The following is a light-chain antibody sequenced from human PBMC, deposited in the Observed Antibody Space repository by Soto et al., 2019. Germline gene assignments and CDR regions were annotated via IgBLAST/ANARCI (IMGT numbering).Light chain of an antibody. CDR3: QQYGNSPRT. CDR1: QSVSSN. Sequence: EIVVTQSPATLSVSPGEIATLSCRASQSVSSNLAWYQQKPGQAPRVIIYGTSTRATGIPDRFSGSGSGTDFTLTISRLEPEDFAMYYCQQYGNSPRTFDQGTKVDI. J-gene: IGKJ1*01. CDR2: GTS. V-gene: IGKV3-20*01.